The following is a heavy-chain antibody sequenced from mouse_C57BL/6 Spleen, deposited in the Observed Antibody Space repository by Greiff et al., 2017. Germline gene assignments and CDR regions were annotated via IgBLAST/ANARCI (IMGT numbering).Heavy chain of an antibody. CDR3: ARTGTDWYFDV. CDR1: GYTFTSYT. J-gene: IGHJ1*03. Sequence: VQLQQSGAELARPGASVKMSCKASGYTFTSYTMHWVKQRPGQGLEWIGHINPSSGYTTYNQKFKDKATLTADKSSSTAYMQLSSLTSEDSAVYYCARTGTDWYFDVWGTGTTVTVSS. D-gene: IGHD4-1*01. V-gene: IGHV1-4*01. CDR2: INPSSGYT.